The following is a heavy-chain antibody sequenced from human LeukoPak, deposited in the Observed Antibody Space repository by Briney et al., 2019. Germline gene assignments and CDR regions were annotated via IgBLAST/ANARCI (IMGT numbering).Heavy chain of an antibody. CDR2: INAGNGNT. CDR1: GYTFTSYA. Sequence: ASVKVSCKASGYTFTSYAMHWVRQAPGQRLEWMGWINAGNGNTKYSQEFQGRVTITRDTSASTAYMELSSLRSEDMAVYYCARGGRGYYYYYMDVWGKGTTVTVSS. J-gene: IGHJ6*03. CDR3: ARGGRGYYYYYMDV. D-gene: IGHD3-10*01. V-gene: IGHV1-3*03.